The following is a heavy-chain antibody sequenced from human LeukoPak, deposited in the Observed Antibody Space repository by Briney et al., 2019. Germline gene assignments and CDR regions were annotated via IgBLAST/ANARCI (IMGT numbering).Heavy chain of an antibody. J-gene: IGHJ4*02. CDR3: ARVDDILTAYYAH. V-gene: IGHV1-18*01. CDR2: ISAYNGNT. CDR1: GGTFSSYA. Sequence: ASVKVSCKASGGTFSSYAISWVRQAPGQGLEWMGWISAYNGNTNYAQKLQGRVTMTTDTTTSTAYMELRSLRSDDTAVYYCARVDDILTAYYAHWGQGTLVTVSS. D-gene: IGHD3-9*01.